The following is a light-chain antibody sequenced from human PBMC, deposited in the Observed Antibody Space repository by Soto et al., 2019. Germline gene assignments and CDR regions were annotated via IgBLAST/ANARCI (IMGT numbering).Light chain of an antibody. V-gene: IGLV1-44*01. CDR2: RNH. CDR3: AAWDDSLRAVV. J-gene: IGLJ2*01. CDR1: GSNIGTHA. Sequence: QSVLTQSPSESATPGQRVTISCSGSGSNIGTHAVNWYQQVPGTAPTLLIFRNHQRPSGVPDRFSGFKSGTSASLAIRGPQSEDEADYYCAAWDDSLRAVVFGGGTKLTVL.